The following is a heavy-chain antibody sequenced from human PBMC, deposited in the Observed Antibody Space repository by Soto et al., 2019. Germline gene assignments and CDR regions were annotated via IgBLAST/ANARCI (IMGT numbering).Heavy chain of an antibody. CDR3: AGYCSSTNCLDAFDI. V-gene: IGHV4-34*01. D-gene: IGHD2-2*01. Sequence: SETLSLTCAVYVGPFSGSYWSWIRQPPGKGLEWIGEINHSGSTDYNPSLKSRVTISIDSSKNQFSLKLGSVTAADTAVYYCAGYCSSTNCLDAFDIWGQGTLVTVSS. J-gene: IGHJ3*02. CDR1: VGPFSGSY. CDR2: INHSGST.